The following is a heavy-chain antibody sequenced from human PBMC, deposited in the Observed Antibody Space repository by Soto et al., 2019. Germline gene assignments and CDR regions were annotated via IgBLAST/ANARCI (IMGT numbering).Heavy chain of an antibody. CDR2: IYSGGST. Sequence: EVQVVESGGGLIQTGGSLRLSCEVSGFSVTANYMSWVRQAPEKGLEWVSVIYSGGSTYYVDSVKGRFSISRDISKNTLCLQMNSLRAEDTAVYYCHGYGYWGQGTLVTVSS. J-gene: IGHJ4*02. CDR3: HGYGY. D-gene: IGHD5-12*01. CDR1: GFSVTANY. V-gene: IGHV3-53*01.